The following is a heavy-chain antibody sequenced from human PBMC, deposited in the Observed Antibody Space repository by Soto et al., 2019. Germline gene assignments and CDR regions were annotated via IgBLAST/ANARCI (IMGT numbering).Heavy chain of an antibody. V-gene: IGHV2-26*01. D-gene: IGHD3-22*01. CDR1: GFSLSNARMG. Sequence: SGPTLVNPTETLTLTCTVSGFSLSNARMGVSWIRQPPGKALEWLAHIFSNDEKSYSTSLKSRLTISKDTSKSQVVLTMTNMDPVDTATYYCARFRGWLFTNWFDPWGQGTQVTVSS. CDR2: IFSNDEK. CDR3: ARFRGWLFTNWFDP. J-gene: IGHJ5*02.